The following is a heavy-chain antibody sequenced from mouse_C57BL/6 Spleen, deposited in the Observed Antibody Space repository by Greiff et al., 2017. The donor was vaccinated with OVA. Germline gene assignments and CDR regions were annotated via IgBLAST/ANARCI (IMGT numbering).Heavy chain of an antibody. V-gene: IGHV1-15*01. J-gene: IGHJ2*01. CDR1: GYTFTDYE. CDR2: IDPETGGT. CDR3: TREGIITTVVAFDY. Sequence: QVQLQQSGAELVRPGASVTLSCKASGYTFTDYEMHWVKQTPVHGLEWIGAIDPETGGTAYNQKFKGKAILTADKSSSTAYMELRSLTSEDSAVYYCTREGIITTVVAFDYWGQGTTLTVSS. D-gene: IGHD1-1*01.